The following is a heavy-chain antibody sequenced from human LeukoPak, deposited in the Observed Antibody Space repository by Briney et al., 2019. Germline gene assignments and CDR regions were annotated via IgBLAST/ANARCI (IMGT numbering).Heavy chain of an antibody. Sequence: GGSLRLSCAASGFTFDDYAMHWVRQAPGKGLEWVSGISWNSGSIGYADSVKGRFTISRDNARNSLYLQMNSLRAEDTAVYYCARGYGTGFNPKYWGQGTLVTVSS. CDR1: GFTFDDYA. D-gene: IGHD6-19*01. J-gene: IGHJ4*02. V-gene: IGHV3-9*01. CDR2: ISWNSGSI. CDR3: ARGYGTGFNPKY.